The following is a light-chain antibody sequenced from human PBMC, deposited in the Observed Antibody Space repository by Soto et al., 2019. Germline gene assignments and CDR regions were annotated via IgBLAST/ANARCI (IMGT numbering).Light chain of an antibody. V-gene: IGLV2-23*01. CDR2: EGS. Sequence: QSALTQPASVPGSLGQSIPIPSLGPTVIVGIYNLVSWYQHHPGKPPKLMIYEGSRRPSGVSNRFSGSKSGNTASLTISGLQAEDEADYYCCSYAGSSTYVFGTGTKLTVL. CDR1: TVIVGIYNL. CDR3: CSYAGSSTYV. J-gene: IGLJ1*01.